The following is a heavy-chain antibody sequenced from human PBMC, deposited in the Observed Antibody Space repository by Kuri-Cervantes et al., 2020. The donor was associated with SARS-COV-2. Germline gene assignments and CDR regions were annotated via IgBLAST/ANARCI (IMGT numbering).Heavy chain of an antibody. D-gene: IGHD3-22*01. V-gene: IGHV3-21*01. CDR3: ANPYYYDSSGYYFSGAFDI. CDR1: GFTFSSYS. CDR2: ISSSSSYI. Sequence: GESLKISCAASGFTFSSYSMNWVRQAPGKGLEWVSSISSSSSYIYYADSVKGRFTISRDNSKNTLYLQMNSLRAEDTAVYYCANPYYYDSSGYYFSGAFDIWGQGTMVTVSS. J-gene: IGHJ3*02.